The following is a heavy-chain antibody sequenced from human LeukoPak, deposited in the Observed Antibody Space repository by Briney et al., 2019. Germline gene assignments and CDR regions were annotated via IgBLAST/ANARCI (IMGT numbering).Heavy chain of an antibody. Sequence: LPGGSLRLSCVASGFTFSDYSIHWVRQAPGKGLEWVSYIGSTGTTIYHADSVKGRFTISRDNSKNTLYLQMSSLRAEDTAVYYCAKGDYWGQGTLVTVSS. J-gene: IGHJ4*02. CDR2: IGSTGTTI. CDR3: AKGDY. CDR1: GFTFSDYS. V-gene: IGHV3-48*01.